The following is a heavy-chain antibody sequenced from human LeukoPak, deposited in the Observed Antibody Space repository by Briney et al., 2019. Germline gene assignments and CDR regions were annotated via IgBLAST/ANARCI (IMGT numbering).Heavy chain of an antibody. V-gene: IGHV1-69*13. CDR1: GGTFSSYA. D-gene: IGHD3-22*01. J-gene: IGHJ4*02. Sequence: ASVKVSCKASGGTFSSYAISWVRQAPGQGLEWMGGIIPIFGTANYAQKFQGRVTITADESTSTAYMELSSLRSEDTAVYYCARGGAVMSYDSSGYYVCWGQGTLVTVSS. CDR3: ARGGAVMSYDSSGYYVC. CDR2: IIPIFGTA.